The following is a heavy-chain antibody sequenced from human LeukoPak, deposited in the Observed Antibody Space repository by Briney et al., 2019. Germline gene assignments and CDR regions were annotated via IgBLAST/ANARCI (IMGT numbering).Heavy chain of an antibody. Sequence: GGSLRLSCVASGFTVSSNYMSWVRQAPGKGLEWVSVIYSGGSTYYADSVKGRFTISRDNSKNTLYLQMNSLRAEDTAVYYCARDGGSSDFWSGYYTGNYYMDVWGKGTTVTVSS. CDR3: ARDGGSSDFWSGYYTGNYYMDV. V-gene: IGHV3-66*02. CDR2: IYSGGST. D-gene: IGHD3-3*01. J-gene: IGHJ6*03. CDR1: GFTVSSNY.